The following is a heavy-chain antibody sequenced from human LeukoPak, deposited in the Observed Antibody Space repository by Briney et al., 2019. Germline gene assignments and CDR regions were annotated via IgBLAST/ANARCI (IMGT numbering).Heavy chain of an antibody. D-gene: IGHD6-6*01. CDR1: GFTFSNYA. V-gene: IGHV4-39*07. J-gene: IGHJ4*02. CDR2: IYYSGST. CDR3: ARGSWQLAEEVY. Sequence: GSLRLSCAASGFTFSNYAMSWVRQAPGKGLECIGSIYYSGSTYYNPSLKSRVTISVDTSKNEFSLKLSSVTAADTAVYYCARGSWQLAEEVYWGQGTLVTVSS.